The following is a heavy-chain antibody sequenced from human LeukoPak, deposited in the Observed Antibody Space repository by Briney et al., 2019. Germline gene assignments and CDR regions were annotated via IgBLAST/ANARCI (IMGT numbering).Heavy chain of an antibody. Sequence: ASVKVSCKASGYTFTSYDINWVRQATGQGLEWMGWMNPNSGNTGYAQKFQGRVTMTRNTSISTAYMELSSLRSEDTAVYYCARGRNYAYYYYMDVWGKGTTVTVSS. CDR1: GYTFTSYD. V-gene: IGHV1-8*01. CDR2: MNPNSGNT. CDR3: ARGRNYAYYYYMDV. D-gene: IGHD1-7*01. J-gene: IGHJ6*03.